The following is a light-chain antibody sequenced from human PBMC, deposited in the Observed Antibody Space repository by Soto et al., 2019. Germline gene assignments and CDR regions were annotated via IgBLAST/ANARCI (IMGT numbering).Light chain of an antibody. CDR1: QSLSNN. CDR2: GAS. Sequence: DIVMTQSPATLSVSPGERATLSCRASQSLSNNLAWYQQKPGQAPRLLIYGASTRDTGVPARFSGSASGTEFTLTISGLQYEDFAVYYCQQYNKLPLTYGPGTKVDSK. CDR3: QQYNKLPLT. V-gene: IGKV3-15*01. J-gene: IGKJ3*01.